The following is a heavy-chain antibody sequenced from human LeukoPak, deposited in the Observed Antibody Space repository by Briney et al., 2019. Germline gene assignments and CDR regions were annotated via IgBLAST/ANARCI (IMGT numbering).Heavy chain of an antibody. CDR3: ARHRYFYGSLALWFDY. CDR2: IYTSGST. V-gene: IGHV4-61*02. D-gene: IGHD3-9*01. CDR1: GGSISSGSYY. J-gene: IGHJ4*02. Sequence: SETLSLTCTVSGGSISSGSYYWSWIRQPAGKGLEWIGRIYTSGSTNYNPSLKSRVTISVDTSKNQFSLKLSSVTAADTAVYYCARHRYFYGSLALWFDYWGQGTLVTVSS.